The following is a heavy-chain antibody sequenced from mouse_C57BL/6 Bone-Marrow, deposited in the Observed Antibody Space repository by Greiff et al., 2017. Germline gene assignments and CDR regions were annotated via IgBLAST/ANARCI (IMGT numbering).Heavy chain of an antibody. J-gene: IGHJ3*01. Sequence: EVMLVESGGGLVKPGGSLKLSCEASGFTFSDYGMHWVRQAPEKGLEWVAYISSGSSTIYYADTVKGPFTISRNNAKNTLFLEITSLRSDDTAMYYCARTGFAYWGQGTLVTVSA. CDR1: GFTFSDYG. CDR3: ARTGFAY. CDR2: ISSGSSTI. V-gene: IGHV5-17*01.